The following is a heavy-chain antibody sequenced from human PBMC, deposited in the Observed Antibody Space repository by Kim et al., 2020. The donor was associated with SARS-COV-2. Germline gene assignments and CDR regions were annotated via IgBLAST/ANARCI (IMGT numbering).Heavy chain of an antibody. V-gene: IGHV3-53*01. J-gene: IGHJ4*02. D-gene: IGHD6-13*01. CDR1: GFTVSSNY. CDR2: IYSGGST. Sequence: GGSLRLSCAASGFTVSSNYMSWVRQAPGKGLEWVSVIYSGGSTYYADSVKGRFTISRDNSKNTLYLQMNSLRAEDTAVYYCASSSSWYYFDYWGQGTLVTVSS. CDR3: ASSSSWYYFDY.